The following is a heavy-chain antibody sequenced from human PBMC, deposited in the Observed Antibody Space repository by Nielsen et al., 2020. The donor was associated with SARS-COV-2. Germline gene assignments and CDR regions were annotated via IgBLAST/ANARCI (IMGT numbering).Heavy chain of an antibody. D-gene: IGHD3-9*01. J-gene: IGHJ4*02. V-gene: IGHV1-69*04. CDR2: IIPILGIA. Sequence: SVKVSCKASGGTFSSYAISWVRQAPGQGLEWMGRIIPILGIANYAQKFQGRVTITAGKSTSTAYMELSSLRSEDTAVYYCARDGDYDILTGYLDYWGQGTLVTVSS. CDR1: GGTFSSYA. CDR3: ARDGDYDILTGYLDY.